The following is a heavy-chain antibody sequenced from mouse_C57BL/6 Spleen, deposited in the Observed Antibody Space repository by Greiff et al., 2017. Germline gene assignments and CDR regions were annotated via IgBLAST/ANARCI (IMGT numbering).Heavy chain of an antibody. Sequence: EVKLMEPGGGLVKPGGSLKLSCAASGFTFSSYAMSWVRQTPEKRLEWVATISDGGSYTYYPDNVKGSITISRDNAKNNPYLQMSQLKSEDTAMYYCARSYGNSPFDYWGQGTTLTVSS. CDR2: ISDGGSYT. J-gene: IGHJ2*01. CDR1: GFTFSSYA. V-gene: IGHV5-4*03. CDR3: ARSYGNSPFDY. D-gene: IGHD1-1*01.